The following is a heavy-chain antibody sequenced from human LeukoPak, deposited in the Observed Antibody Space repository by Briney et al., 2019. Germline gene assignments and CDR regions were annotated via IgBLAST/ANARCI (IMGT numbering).Heavy chain of an antibody. CDR1: GFTFSSYA. CDR2: ISGSGDTT. Sequence: PGGSLRLSCAASGFTFSSYAISWVRQAPEKGLEWVSAISGSGDTTYYADSVKGRLTISRDNSNNTLYLQMNSLRAEDTAVYYCVKDVLSVAVGSTHDYWGPGTLVTVSS. CDR3: VKDVLSVAVGSTHDY. D-gene: IGHD2-21*01. J-gene: IGHJ4*02. V-gene: IGHV3-23*01.